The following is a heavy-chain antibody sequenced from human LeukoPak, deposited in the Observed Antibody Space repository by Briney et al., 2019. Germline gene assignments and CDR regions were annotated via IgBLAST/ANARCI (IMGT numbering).Heavy chain of an antibody. Sequence: PSETLSLTCAVYGGSFSGYYWSWIRQPPWKGLEWIGEINHSGSTNYNPSLKSRVTISVDTSKNQFSLKLSSVTAADTAVYYCARGRVAAAGYYYYYGMDVWGQGTTVTVSS. V-gene: IGHV4-34*01. CDR3: ARGRVAAAGYYYYYGMDV. CDR2: INHSGST. D-gene: IGHD6-13*01. CDR1: GGSFSGYY. J-gene: IGHJ6*02.